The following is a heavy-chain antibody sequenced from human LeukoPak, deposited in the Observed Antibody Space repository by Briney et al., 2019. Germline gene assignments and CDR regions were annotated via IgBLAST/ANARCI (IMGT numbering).Heavy chain of an antibody. CDR1: GFTFSSYS. CDR2: ISSSSSTI. J-gene: IGHJ4*02. Sequence: GGSLRLSCAASGFTFSSYSMNWVRQAPGKGLEWVSYISSSSSTIYYADSVKGRFTISRDNAKNSLYLQMNSLRAEDTAVYYCARGGLIWVTGHFDYWGQGTLVTVSS. V-gene: IGHV3-48*04. D-gene: IGHD2-21*02. CDR3: ARGGLIWVTGHFDY.